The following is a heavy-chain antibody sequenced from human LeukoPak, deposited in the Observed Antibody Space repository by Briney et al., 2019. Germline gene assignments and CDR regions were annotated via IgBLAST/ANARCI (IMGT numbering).Heavy chain of an antibody. J-gene: IGHJ4*02. CDR1: GFTFSNYA. CDR2: TSYDGNEK. CDR3: ATGGTRAATGRMGF. Sequence: GGSLRLSCAASGFTFSNYAMHWVRQAPGKGLEWVTVTSYDGNEKYYADSVKGRFTISRDNSKNTVYLQMNSLRAEDTAVYYCATGGTRAATGRMGFWGQGTLVTVSS. D-gene: IGHD6-25*01. V-gene: IGHV3-30*04.